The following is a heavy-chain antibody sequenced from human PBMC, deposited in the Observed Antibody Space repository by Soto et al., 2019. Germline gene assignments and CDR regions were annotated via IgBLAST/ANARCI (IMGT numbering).Heavy chain of an antibody. V-gene: IGHV3-7*01. Sequence: GGLRISCAASGFTFCGFWVTWVRQAPGKGLEWVANIRQDGGEKYYVDSVKGRFIISRDNAKNSLYLQINSLRDEDTAVYYCARVPASHALDVWGQGTMVTVSS. CDR1: GFTFCGFW. CDR3: ARVPASHALDV. CDR2: IRQDGGEK. J-gene: IGHJ3*01. D-gene: IGHD2-2*01.